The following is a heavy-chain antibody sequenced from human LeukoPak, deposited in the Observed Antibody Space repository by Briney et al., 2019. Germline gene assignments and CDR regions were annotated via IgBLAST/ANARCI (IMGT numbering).Heavy chain of an antibody. V-gene: IGHV4-59*01. J-gene: IGHJ5*02. Sequence: SETLSLTCTVSGGSISSYYWSWIRQPPGKGLEWIGYIYYSGSTNYNPSLKSRVTISVDTSKNQFSLKLSSVTAADTAVYYCARGGYYDSSGYFYSRPGPTWFNWFDPWGQGTLVTVSS. CDR1: GGSISSYY. CDR3: ARGGYYDSSGYFYSRPGPTWFNWFDP. CDR2: IYYSGST. D-gene: IGHD3-22*01.